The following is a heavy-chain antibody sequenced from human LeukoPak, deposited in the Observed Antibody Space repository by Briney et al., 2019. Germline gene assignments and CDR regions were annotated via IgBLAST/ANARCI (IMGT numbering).Heavy chain of an antibody. J-gene: IGHJ5*02. Sequence: GASVKVSCKASGYTFTGYYMHWVRQAPGQGLDWMGWINPNSGGTNYAQKFQGRVTMTRDTSISTAYMELSRLRSDDTAVYYCARVRITMIVVPNKNWFDPWGQGTLVTVSS. D-gene: IGHD3-22*01. CDR1: GYTFTGYY. V-gene: IGHV1-2*02. CDR2: INPNSGGT. CDR3: ARVRITMIVVPNKNWFDP.